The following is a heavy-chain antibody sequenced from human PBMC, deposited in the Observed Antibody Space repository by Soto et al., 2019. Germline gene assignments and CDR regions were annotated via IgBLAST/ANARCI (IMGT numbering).Heavy chain of an antibody. V-gene: IGHV3-33*01. J-gene: IGHJ4*02. CDR3: ARDRLNNQLQSAFDY. CDR1: GFTFTNYG. D-gene: IGHD5-12*01. CDR2: IWFDGTNE. Sequence: PEGSLRLSCAASGFTFTNYGMHWVRQAPGKGLEWVAVIWFDGTNEYYTESVKGRFTISRDNSKNTLDLQMNSLRVEDTALYYCARDRLNNQLQSAFDYWGQGT.